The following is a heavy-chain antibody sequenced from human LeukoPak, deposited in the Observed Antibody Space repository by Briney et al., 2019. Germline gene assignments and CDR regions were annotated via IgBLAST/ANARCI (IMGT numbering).Heavy chain of an antibody. CDR3: AKKSPIFGVVIPLFDY. D-gene: IGHD3-3*01. V-gene: IGHV3-7*03. Sequence: PGGSLRLSCAASGFTFSSYAMSWVRQAPGKGLEWVANIKQDGSEKYYVDSVKGRFTISRDNSRNSLFLQMNSLRAEDTAVYHCAKKSPIFGVVIPLFDYWGQGTLVSVSS. CDR2: IKQDGSEK. CDR1: GFTFSSYA. J-gene: IGHJ4*02.